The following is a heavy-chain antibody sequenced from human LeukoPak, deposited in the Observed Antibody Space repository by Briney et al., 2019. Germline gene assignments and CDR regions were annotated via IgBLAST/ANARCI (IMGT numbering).Heavy chain of an antibody. CDR1: GYTFISYG. J-gene: IGHJ4*02. Sequence: ASLKVSCTASGYTFISYGISWVRQAPGQGLEWMGWISAYNGNTNYAQKLQGRVTMTTDTSTSTAYMELRSLRSDDTAVYYCARVTAVAGTMEDCWGQGTLVTVSS. D-gene: IGHD6-19*01. V-gene: IGHV1-18*01. CDR3: ARVTAVAGTMEDC. CDR2: ISAYNGNT.